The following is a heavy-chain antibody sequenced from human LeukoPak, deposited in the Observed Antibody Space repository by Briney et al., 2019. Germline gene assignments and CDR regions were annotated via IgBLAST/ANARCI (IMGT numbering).Heavy chain of an antibody. CDR1: GGSISSSNW. J-gene: IGHJ4*03. CDR2: IYHSGST. D-gene: IGHD3-16*01. Sequence: SETLSLTCAVSGGSISSSNWWSWVRQPPGKGLEWIGEIYHSGSTNYNPSLKSRVTISVDKSKNQFSLKLSTVTAADTAVYYWCRTPPPVYSPGGGGGKEYFFGNDGWGQGTQVHGSS. V-gene: IGHV4-4*02. CDR3: CRTPPPVYSPGGGGGKEYFFGNDG.